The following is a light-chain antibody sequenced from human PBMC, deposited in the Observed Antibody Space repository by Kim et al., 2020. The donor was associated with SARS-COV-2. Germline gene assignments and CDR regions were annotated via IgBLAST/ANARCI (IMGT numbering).Light chain of an antibody. CDR2: EVN. CDR3: SSFAGADNYVI. J-gene: IGLJ2*01. CDR1: SSDIGRYNY. V-gene: IGLV2-8*01. Sequence: QSVVTQPPSASGSPGQSVTISCTGTSSDIGRYNYVSWYQQHPDKAPKLIIYEVNKRPSGVPHRFSGSKSGNTASLTVSGLQADDEADFYCSSFAGADNYVIFGGGTPLTVL.